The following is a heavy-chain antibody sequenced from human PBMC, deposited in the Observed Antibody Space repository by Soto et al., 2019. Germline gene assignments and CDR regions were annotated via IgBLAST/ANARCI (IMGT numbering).Heavy chain of an antibody. CDR3: SGARSRCGDAFFDY. D-gene: IGHD2-21*01. CDR1: SASISSAEYH. Sequence: QVQLQASCPGLVKPSQTLSLTCIGSSASISSAEYHWSWLRQHPEKGLEWITYIYDSGSTSYNPARKSRVIMSMDTSRDQFSLAMNSVTAADTAVYYCSGARSRCGDAFFDYCGQGTLVTVSS. V-gene: IGHV4-31*03. CDR2: IYDSGST. J-gene: IGHJ4*02.